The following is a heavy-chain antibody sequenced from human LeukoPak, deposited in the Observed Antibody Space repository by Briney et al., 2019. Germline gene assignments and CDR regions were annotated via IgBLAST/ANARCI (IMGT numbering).Heavy chain of an antibody. J-gene: IGHJ6*03. V-gene: IGHV3-48*04. CDR2: MSRSGDII. CDR3: ARGFGESLYYYYMDV. D-gene: IGHD3-10*01. CDR1: GFTFSDYN. Sequence: PGGSLRLSCAASGFTFSDYNMNWVRQVPGKGLESVSYMSRSGDIIYYADSVKGRFTISRDNAKNSLYLQMNSLRAEDTTLYYCARGFGESLYYYYMDVWGKGTTVTVSS.